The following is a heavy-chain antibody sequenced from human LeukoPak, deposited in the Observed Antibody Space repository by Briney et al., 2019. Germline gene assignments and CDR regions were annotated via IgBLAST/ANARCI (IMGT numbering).Heavy chain of an antibody. V-gene: IGHV3-9*01. CDR2: ISWNSGSI. J-gene: IGHJ4*02. D-gene: IGHD6-19*01. Sequence: GGSLRLSCAASGFTFDDYVMHWVRQAPGKGLEWVSGISWNSGSIGYADSVKGRFTISRDNAKNSLFLQMNSLRPEDTALYYCAKGNVAVAGTLNYWGQGILVTVSS. CDR3: AKGNVAVAGTLNY. CDR1: GFTFDDYV.